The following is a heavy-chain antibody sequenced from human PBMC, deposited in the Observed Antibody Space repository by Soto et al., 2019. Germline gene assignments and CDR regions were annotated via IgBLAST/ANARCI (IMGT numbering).Heavy chain of an antibody. J-gene: IGHJ4*02. CDR2: ISGTGRST. CDR3: AKGNASGWYFFDY. Sequence: GGSLRLSCEASGFTFINCAMSWVRQAPGRGLEWVSGISGTGRSTFYADSVKGRFTISRDNSKNTVYLQMNSLRAEDTAVYYCAKGNASGWYFFDYWGQGTLVTV. D-gene: IGHD6-19*01. CDR1: GFTFINCA. V-gene: IGHV3-23*01.